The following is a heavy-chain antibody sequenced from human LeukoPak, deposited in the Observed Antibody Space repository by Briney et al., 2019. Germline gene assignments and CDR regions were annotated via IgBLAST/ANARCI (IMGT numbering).Heavy chain of an antibody. Sequence: PGGSLRLSCAASGFTFSGYWMSWVRQAPGKGLEWVANINPDGSEKTYVDSMKGRFTISRDNAKNSLFLQMNSLRAEDTAVYYCARDYSTCGWPIGLWGQGTLVTVSS. V-gene: IGHV3-7*05. CDR1: GFTFSGYW. CDR2: INPDGSEK. D-gene: IGHD6-19*01. J-gene: IGHJ4*02. CDR3: ARDYSTCGWPIGL.